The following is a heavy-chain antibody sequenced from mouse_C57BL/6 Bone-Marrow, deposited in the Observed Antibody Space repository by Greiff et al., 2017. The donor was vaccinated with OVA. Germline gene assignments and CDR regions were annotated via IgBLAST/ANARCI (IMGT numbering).Heavy chain of an antibody. D-gene: IGHD1-1*01. Sequence: QVQLQQPGAELVMPGASVKLSCKASGYTFTSYWMHWVKQRPGQGLVWIGEIDPSDSYTNYNQKFKGKSTLTVDKSSSTAYMQLSSLTSEDSAVYYCARELRSFAYWGQGTLVTVSA. CDR1: GYTFTSYW. J-gene: IGHJ3*01. CDR3: ARELRSFAY. V-gene: IGHV1-69*01. CDR2: IDPSDSYT.